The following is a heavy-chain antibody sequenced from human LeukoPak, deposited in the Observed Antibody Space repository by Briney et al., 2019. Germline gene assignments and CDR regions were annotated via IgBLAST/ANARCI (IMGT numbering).Heavy chain of an antibody. J-gene: IGHJ4*02. D-gene: IGHD6-19*01. CDR3: AKDRYSSGWAFY. CDR2: IRYDGSNR. V-gene: IGHV3-30*02. CDR1: GFTFSSYS. Sequence: GGSLRLSCAASGFTFSSYSMNWVRQAAGKGLEWVAFIRYDGSNRYYADSVKGRFTISRDNSKNTLYLQMNSLRAEDTAVYYCAKDRYSSGWAFYWGQGTLVTVSS.